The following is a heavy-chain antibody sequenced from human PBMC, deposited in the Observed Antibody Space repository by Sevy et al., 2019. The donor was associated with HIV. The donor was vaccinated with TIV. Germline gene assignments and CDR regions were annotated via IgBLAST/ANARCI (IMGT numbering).Heavy chain of an antibody. Sequence: ASVKVSCKVSGYTLTELSIHWVRQAPGKGLEWMGGFEPEYGEIIYAQKFQGRVNMTEDTSAETGYTELRSLRSDDTAVYYCATSYRIAVADFDYWGQGTQVTVSS. D-gene: IGHD6-19*01. CDR2: FEPEYGEI. J-gene: IGHJ4*02. V-gene: IGHV1-24*01. CDR1: GYTLTELS. CDR3: ATSYRIAVADFDY.